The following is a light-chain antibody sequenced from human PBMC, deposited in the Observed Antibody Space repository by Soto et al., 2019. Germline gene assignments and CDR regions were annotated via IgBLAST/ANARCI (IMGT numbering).Light chain of an antibody. Sequence: EIVLTQSPGTLSFSPGERATLSCRASQSVSSNYVAWYQQSPGQAPRLLIYRASSRATGIPDRFSGSESGTDFTLTISRLDPEDYAVYYCQQYGSSPWTFGQGTKVDIK. J-gene: IGKJ1*01. V-gene: IGKV3-20*01. CDR2: RAS. CDR3: QQYGSSPWT. CDR1: QSVSSNY.